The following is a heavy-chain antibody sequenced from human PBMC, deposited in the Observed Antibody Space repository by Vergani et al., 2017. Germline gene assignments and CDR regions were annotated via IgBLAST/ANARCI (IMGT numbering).Heavy chain of an antibody. D-gene: IGHD5-12*01. J-gene: IGHJ6*02. CDR2: ISGSGGST. V-gene: IGHV3-23*01. CDR3: AKANPRNSGYEYLYYYHAMDV. CDR1: GFTFNHYA. Sequence: EVQLLESGGDLVQPGGSLRLSCAASGFTFNHYAMNWVRQAPGKGLEWVSGISGSGGSTYYAGSVKGRFTISRDRSKNTLYLQMNSLSAGDTAVYYCAKANPRNSGYEYLYYYHAMDVWGQGTTFTVSS.